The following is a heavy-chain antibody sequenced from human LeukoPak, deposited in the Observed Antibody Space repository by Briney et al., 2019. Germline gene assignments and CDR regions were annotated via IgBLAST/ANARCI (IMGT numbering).Heavy chain of an antibody. CDR3: ARSLPYNWFDP. J-gene: IGHJ5*02. Sequence: GGSLRLSCAASGFTFSSYWMHWVRQAPGKGLVWVSRISSDDNSATYADSVKGRFIISRDNAKNTLYPQMNSLRAEDTAVYYCARSLPYNWFDPWGQGTLVTVSS. CDR2: ISSDDNSA. V-gene: IGHV3-74*01. CDR1: GFTFSSYW.